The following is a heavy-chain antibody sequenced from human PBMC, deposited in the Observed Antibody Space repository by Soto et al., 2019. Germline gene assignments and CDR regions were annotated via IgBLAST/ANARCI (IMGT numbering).Heavy chain of an antibody. Sequence: PSETLSLTCAVYGGSFSGYYWSWIRQPPGKGLEWIGEINHSGSTNYNPSLKSRVTISVDTSKNQFSLKLSSVTVADTAVYYCARGSYSSGWAPPNWFDPWGQGTLVTVSS. J-gene: IGHJ5*02. CDR2: INHSGST. D-gene: IGHD6-19*01. CDR3: ARGSYSSGWAPPNWFDP. V-gene: IGHV4-34*01. CDR1: GGSFSGYY.